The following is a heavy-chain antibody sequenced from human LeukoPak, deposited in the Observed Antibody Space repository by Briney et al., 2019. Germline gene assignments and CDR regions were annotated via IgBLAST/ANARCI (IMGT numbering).Heavy chain of an antibody. D-gene: IGHD3-10*01. CDR2: ISFDASDK. J-gene: IGHJ4*02. V-gene: IGHV3-30*18. Sequence: GGSLRLSCAASGFTFSSYGMHWVRQAPGKGLEWVAVISFDASDKYYADSVKGRFTISRDNSKNTLYLQMNSLRAEDTAVYYCAKDVDPFGSGSYVEGFDYWGQGTLVTVSS. CDR1: GFTFSSYG. CDR3: AKDVDPFGSGSYVEGFDY.